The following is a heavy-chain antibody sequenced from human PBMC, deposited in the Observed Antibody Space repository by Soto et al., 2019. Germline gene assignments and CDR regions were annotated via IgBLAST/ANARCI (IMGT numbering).Heavy chain of an antibody. J-gene: IGHJ6*03. D-gene: IGHD5-12*01. V-gene: IGHV4-59*01. CDR3: ARVVATSQYYYYYYMAV. CDR2: IYYSGST. CDR1: GGSISSYY. Sequence: SETLSLTCTVSGGSISSYYWSWIRQPPGKGLEWIGYIYYSGSTNYNPSLKSRVTISVDTSKNQFSLKLSSVTAADTAVYYCARVVATSQYYYYYYMAVWGKGTTVTVSS.